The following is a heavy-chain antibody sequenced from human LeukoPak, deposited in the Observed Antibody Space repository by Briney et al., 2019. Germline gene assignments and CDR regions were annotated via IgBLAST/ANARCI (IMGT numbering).Heavy chain of an antibody. J-gene: IGHJ4*02. D-gene: IGHD3-3*01. CDR1: GGSISSSSYY. Sequence: SETLSLTCTVSGGSISSSSYYWGWIRQPPGKGLEWIGSINYSGSTYYNPSLKSRVTISVDRSKNQFSLKLSSVTAADTAVYYCARAYYDFWSGYPRYFDYWGQGTLVTVSS. CDR3: ARAYYDFWSGYPRYFDY. V-gene: IGHV4-39*07. CDR2: INYSGST.